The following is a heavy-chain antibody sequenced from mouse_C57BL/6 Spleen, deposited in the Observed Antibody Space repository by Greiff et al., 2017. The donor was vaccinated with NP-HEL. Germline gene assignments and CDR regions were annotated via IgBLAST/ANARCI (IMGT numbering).Heavy chain of an antibody. CDR3: ARRPTAQATDY. Sequence: VQLQQSGAELARPGASVKLSCKASGFTFTSYGISWVKQRTGPGLEWIGEIYPRSGDTYYNAKFKGKATLTADKSSSTAYMELRSLTSEDSAVYFCARRPTAQATDYWGQGTTLTVSS. V-gene: IGHV1-81*01. J-gene: IGHJ2*01. CDR1: GFTFTSYG. D-gene: IGHD3-2*02. CDR2: IYPRSGDT.